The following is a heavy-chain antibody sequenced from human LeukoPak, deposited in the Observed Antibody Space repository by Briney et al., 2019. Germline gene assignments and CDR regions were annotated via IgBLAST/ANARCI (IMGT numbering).Heavy chain of an antibody. V-gene: IGHV1-69*13. D-gene: IGHD3-10*01. CDR1: GGTFSSYA. J-gene: IGHJ6*03. CDR3: ARAGGSGTYHNYYYYCMDV. Sequence: GASVKVSCKASGGTFSSYAISWVRQAPGQGLEWMGGIIPIFGTTYYAQRFQGRVTITADESTSTAYMELSSLRSEDTAVYYCARAGGSGTYHNYYYYCMDVWGTGTTVTISS. CDR2: IIPIFGTT.